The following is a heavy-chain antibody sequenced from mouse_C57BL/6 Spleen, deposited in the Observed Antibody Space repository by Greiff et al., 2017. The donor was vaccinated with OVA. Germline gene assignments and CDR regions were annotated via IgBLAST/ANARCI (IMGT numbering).Heavy chain of an antibody. Sequence: VQLQQSGAELVRPGASVKLSCKASGYTFTDYYINWVKQRPGQGLEWIARIYPGSGNTYYNEKFKGKATLTAEKSSSTAYMQLSSLTSEDSAVYFCARSSMTTVVATEDYYAMDDWGQGTSVTVSS. CDR1: GYTFTDYY. CDR3: ARSSMTTVVATEDYYAMDD. V-gene: IGHV1-76*01. D-gene: IGHD1-1*01. J-gene: IGHJ4*01. CDR2: IYPGSGNT.